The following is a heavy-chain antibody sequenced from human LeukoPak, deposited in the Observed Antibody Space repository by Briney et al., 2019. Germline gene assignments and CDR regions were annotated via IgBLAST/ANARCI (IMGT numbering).Heavy chain of an antibody. Sequence: GVSLRLSCAASGFTFSSYSMNWVRQAPGKGLEWVSYISQSSDRIYHADSVKGRFTISRDNAKNSLYLQMDSLRVEDTAVYYCARDLLNDEGSSYFFDQWGQGTLVTVAS. J-gene: IGHJ4*02. CDR2: ISQSSDRI. CDR3: ARDLLNDEGSSYFFDQ. D-gene: IGHD2-2*01. CDR1: GFTFSSYS. V-gene: IGHV3-48*04.